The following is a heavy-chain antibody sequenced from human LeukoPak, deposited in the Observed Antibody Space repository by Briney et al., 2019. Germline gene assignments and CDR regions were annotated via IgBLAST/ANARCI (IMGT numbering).Heavy chain of an antibody. CDR2: IYYSGST. CDR1: GGSISSYY. D-gene: IGHD1-26*01. CDR3: ASAGIVNIWNWFDP. Sequence: SETLSLTCTVSGGSISSYYWSWIRQPPGKGLEWIGYIYYSGSTNYNPSLKSRVTISVDTSKNQFSLKLSSVTAADTAVYYCASAGIVNIWNWFDPWGQGTLVTVSS. V-gene: IGHV4-59*01. J-gene: IGHJ5*02.